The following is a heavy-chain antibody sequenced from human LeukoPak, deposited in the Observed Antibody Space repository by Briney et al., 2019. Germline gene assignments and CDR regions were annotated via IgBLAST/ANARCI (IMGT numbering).Heavy chain of an antibody. D-gene: IGHD6-19*01. CDR1: GYTLTELS. CDR3: ATAYSSGWLTFDY. J-gene: IGHJ4*02. V-gene: IGHV1-24*01. CDR2: FDPVDGET. Sequence: GASVKVSCKVSGYTLTELSMHWVRQAPGKGLEWMGGFDPVDGETIYAQKFQGRVTMTEDTSTDTAYMELSSLRSEDTAVYYCATAYSSGWLTFDYWGQGTLVTVSS.